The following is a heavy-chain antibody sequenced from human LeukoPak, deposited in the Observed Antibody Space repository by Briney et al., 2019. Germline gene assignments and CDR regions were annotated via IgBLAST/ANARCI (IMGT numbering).Heavy chain of an antibody. CDR2: IYYSGRT. J-gene: IGHJ4*02. CDR3: ARVRIYCSGGSCYSQGFDY. CDR1: GGSISNYY. Sequence: PSETLSLTCTASGGSISNYYWSWIRQPPGKGLEWIGYIYYSGRTNYNPSLKSRVTISVDTSKNQFSLKLSSVTAADTAVYYCARVRIYCSGGSCYSQGFDYWGQGTLVTVSS. V-gene: IGHV4-59*01. D-gene: IGHD2-15*01.